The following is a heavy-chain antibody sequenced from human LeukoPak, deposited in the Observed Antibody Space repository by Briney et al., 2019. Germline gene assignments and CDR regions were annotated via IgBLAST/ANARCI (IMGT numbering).Heavy chain of an antibody. Sequence: GGSLRLSCAASGFTFISYAMSWVRQAPGKGLEWVSTISGSGGSTDHADSVKGRFTISRDNSRNTLYLQMNSLRAEDTAVYYCAKDKGPGKMASYAFDIWGQGTMVTVSS. CDR1: GFTFISYA. D-gene: IGHD5-24*01. V-gene: IGHV3-23*01. CDR3: AKDKGPGKMASYAFDI. J-gene: IGHJ3*02. CDR2: ISGSGGST.